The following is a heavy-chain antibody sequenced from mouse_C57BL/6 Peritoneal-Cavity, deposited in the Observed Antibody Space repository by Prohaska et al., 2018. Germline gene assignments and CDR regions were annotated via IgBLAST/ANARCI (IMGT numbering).Heavy chain of an antibody. Sequence: QVQLQQSGAELVKPGASVKISCKASGYAFSSYWMNWVKKRPGKGLEWIGQIYPGDGDTNYNGKFKGKATLTADKSSSTAYMQLSSLDSENTAVYFCARSSTTSAWFAYWGQGTLVTVSA. D-gene: IGHD5-5*01. CDR3: ARSSTTSAWFAY. CDR2: IYPGDGDT. CDR1: GYAFSSYW. V-gene: IGHV1-80*01. J-gene: IGHJ3*01.